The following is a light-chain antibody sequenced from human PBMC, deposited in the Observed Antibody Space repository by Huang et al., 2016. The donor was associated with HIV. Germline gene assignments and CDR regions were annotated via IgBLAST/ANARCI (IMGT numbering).Light chain of an antibody. CDR2: EAS. V-gene: IGKV1-33*01. J-gene: IGKJ4*01. CDR1: QDISNY. Sequence: DIQMTQSPSSLSASVGDRVTITCQASQDISNYLNWYQQKPGKAPELLIYEASNLETGVQSRFSGSGSGTDFTVTISSLQPEDIATYYCQQYHRFGGGTKVEIK. CDR3: QQYHR.